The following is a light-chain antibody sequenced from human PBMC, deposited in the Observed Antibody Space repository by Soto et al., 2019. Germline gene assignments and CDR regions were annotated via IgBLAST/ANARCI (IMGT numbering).Light chain of an antibody. V-gene: IGLV2-8*01. J-gene: IGLJ1*01. CDR2: EVS. CDR1: SNDVGGYNY. Sequence: QSALTQPPSASGSPGQSVTISCTGTSNDVGGYNYVSWYQQHPGKAPKLMIHEVSKRPSGVPDRFSGSKSGNTASLTVSGLLTEDEADYYCQSYDSTLDARYVFGTGTKLTVL. CDR3: QSYDSTLDARYV.